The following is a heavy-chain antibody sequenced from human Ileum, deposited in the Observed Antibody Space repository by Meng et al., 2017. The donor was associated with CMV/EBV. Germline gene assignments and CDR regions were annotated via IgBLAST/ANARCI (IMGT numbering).Heavy chain of an antibody. Sequence: HVQLQEAGPGLVKHSETLSLTCTVSGGSISSYYWNWIRQSPGKGLEWIGYIYYSGSTNSNPSLKSRVTFSVDTSRNQFSLKLKLVTAADTAVYYCARTNYGDYNWFDPWGQGTLVTVSS. CDR3: ARTNYGDYNWFDP. V-gene: IGHV4-59*01. J-gene: IGHJ5*02. D-gene: IGHD4-17*01. CDR2: IYYSGST. CDR1: GGSISSYY.